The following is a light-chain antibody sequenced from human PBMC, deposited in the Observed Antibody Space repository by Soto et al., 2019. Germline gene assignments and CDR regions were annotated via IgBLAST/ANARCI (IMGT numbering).Light chain of an antibody. Sequence: DIQMTQSPYSMSASVGDRVTITCRASQSISSYLNWYQQKPGKAPKLLIYAACSLESGVPSRFSGSGSGTDFTLTISSLQPEDFATYYCQQTYSTPYTFGQGTKLEIQ. CDR2: AAC. V-gene: IGKV1-39*01. CDR3: QQTYSTPYT. J-gene: IGKJ2*01. CDR1: QSISSY.